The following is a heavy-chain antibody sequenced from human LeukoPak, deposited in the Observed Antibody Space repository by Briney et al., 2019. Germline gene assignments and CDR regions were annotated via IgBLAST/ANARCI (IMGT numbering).Heavy chain of an antibody. Sequence: GRSLRLSCAASGFTFDDYGMSWVRHAPGKGLEWVSGINWNGGSTGYADSVKGRFTISRDNAKNSLYLQMNSLRAEDTALYYCARDEQLAFDYWGQGTLVTVSS. V-gene: IGHV3-20*04. CDR1: GFTFDDYG. CDR2: INWNGGST. J-gene: IGHJ4*02. CDR3: ARDEQLAFDY. D-gene: IGHD6-6*01.